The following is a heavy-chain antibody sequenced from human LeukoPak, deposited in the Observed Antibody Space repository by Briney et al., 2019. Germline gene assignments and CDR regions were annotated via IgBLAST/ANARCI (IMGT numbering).Heavy chain of an antibody. J-gene: IGHJ4*02. V-gene: IGHV1-8*01. Sequence: VSVKVSCKASGYTFTSYDINWVRQATGQGLEWMGWMNPNSGNTGSAQKFQGRVTMTRDTSITTAYMELSSLRSEDTAVYYCARDVYNYGANFDFWGQGTLVTVSS. CDR1: GYTFTSYD. D-gene: IGHD5-18*01. CDR2: MNPNSGNT. CDR3: ARDVYNYGANFDF.